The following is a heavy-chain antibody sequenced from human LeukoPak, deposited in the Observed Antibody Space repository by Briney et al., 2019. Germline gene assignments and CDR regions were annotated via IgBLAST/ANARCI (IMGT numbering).Heavy chain of an antibody. D-gene: IGHD5-18*01. V-gene: IGHV1-2*06. Sequence: ASVTVSCKAYGYTFTGYYMHWVRQAPGQGLEWMGRINPNSGGTNYAQKFQGRVTMTRDTSISTAYMELSRLRSDDTAVYYCARDPSDGYSYGSGFDYWGQGTLVTVSS. CDR2: INPNSGGT. J-gene: IGHJ4*02. CDR1: GYTFTGYY. CDR3: ARDPSDGYSYGSGFDY.